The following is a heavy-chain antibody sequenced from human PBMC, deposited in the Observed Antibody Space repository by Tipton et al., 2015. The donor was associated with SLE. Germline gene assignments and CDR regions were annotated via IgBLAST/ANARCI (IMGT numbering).Heavy chain of an antibody. CDR1: GYTFTSYY. J-gene: IGHJ4*02. Sequence: QSGAEVKKPGASVKVSCKASGYTFTSYYMHWVRQAPGQGLEWMGIINPSGGSTSYAQKFQGRVTMTRDTSISTAYMELSRLRSDDTAVYYCARDWTGGGMDVWGQGTLXTVSS. CDR3: ARDWTGGGMDV. V-gene: IGHV1-46*01. D-gene: IGHD3-16*01. CDR2: INPSGGST.